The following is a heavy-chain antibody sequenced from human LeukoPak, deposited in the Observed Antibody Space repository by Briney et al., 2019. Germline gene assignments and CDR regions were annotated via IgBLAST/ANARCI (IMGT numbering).Heavy chain of an antibody. CDR3: ARTYDFGRGPPGDAFDN. D-gene: IGHD3-3*01. CDR1: GFTFTIFG. J-gene: IGHJ3*02. Sequence: GGSLRLSCAASGFTFTIFGLNWVRKAPGKGPKWVSYIDARSGITYYADSVQGRFTISRDNAKESVFLQMNSLRADDTAVYYCARTYDFGRGPPGDAFDNWGPGTLVIVSS. V-gene: IGHV3-48*01. CDR2: IDARSGIT.